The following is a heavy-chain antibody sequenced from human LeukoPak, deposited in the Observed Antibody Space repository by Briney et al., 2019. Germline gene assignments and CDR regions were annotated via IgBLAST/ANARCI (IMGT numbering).Heavy chain of an antibody. J-gene: IGHJ4*02. CDR1: GFTFSSSW. CDR3: VSGDGIAGGDY. D-gene: IGHD6-13*01. CDR2: IMDVVTKK. V-gene: IGHV3-7*01. Sequence: CAASGFTFSSSWMTWVRQAPGGGLECVAIIMDVVTKKYSFASVGGRFTISRDTAKTSLYLQMDSLRGEDTALYHCVSGDGIAGGDYWGQGTLVTVSS.